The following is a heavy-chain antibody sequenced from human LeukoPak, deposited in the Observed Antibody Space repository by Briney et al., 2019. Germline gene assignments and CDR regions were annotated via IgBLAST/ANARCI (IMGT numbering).Heavy chain of an antibody. J-gene: IGHJ4*02. CDR2: ISYDGSNK. V-gene: IGHV3-30*03. CDR1: EFTFSRYG. D-gene: IGHD6-13*01. Sequence: PGRSLRLSCAASEFTFSRYGMHWVRQTPGKGLEWVAVISYDGSNKYYADSVKGRFTISRDNSKNTLYLQMNSLRAEDTAVYYCAISDGANAAALDYWGQGTLVTVSS. CDR3: AISDGANAAALDY.